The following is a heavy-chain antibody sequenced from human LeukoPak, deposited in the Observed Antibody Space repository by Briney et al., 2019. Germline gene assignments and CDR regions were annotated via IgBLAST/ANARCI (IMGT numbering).Heavy chain of an antibody. V-gene: IGHV3-33*01. CDR3: ARDVYYGSGSYFDY. CDR1: GITFSSYG. CDR2: IWYDGSNK. J-gene: IGHJ4*02. D-gene: IGHD3-10*01. Sequence: GGSLRLSCAASGITFSSYGMHWVRQAPGKGLEWVAVIWYDGSNKYYADSVKGRFTISRDNSKNTLYLQMNSLRAEDTAVYYCARDVYYGSGSYFDYWGQGTLVTVSS.